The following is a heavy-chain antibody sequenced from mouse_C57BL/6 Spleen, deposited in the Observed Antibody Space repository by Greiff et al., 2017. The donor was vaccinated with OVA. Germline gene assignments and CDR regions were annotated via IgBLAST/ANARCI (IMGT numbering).Heavy chain of an antibody. CDR1: GYTFTSYW. CDR3: GKTGGLYYALDH. Sequence: QVQLQQPGAELVRPGSSVKLSCKASGYTFTSYWMHWVKQRPIQGLEWIGNIDPSDSETHYNQKFKDKATLTVDKSSSTAYMQLSSLTSEDSAVYFCGKTGGLYYALDHWGQGTSVTVSS. V-gene: IGHV1-52*01. CDR2: IDPSDSET. J-gene: IGHJ4*01.